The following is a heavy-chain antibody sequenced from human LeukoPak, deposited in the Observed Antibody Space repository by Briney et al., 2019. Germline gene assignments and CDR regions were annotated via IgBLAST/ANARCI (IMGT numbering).Heavy chain of an antibody. D-gene: IGHD5-24*01. Sequence: GGSLRLSCAASGFTFSSYGMHWVRQAPGKGLEWVAVIWYDGSNKYYADSVKGRFTISRDNSKNMLYLQMNSLRAEDTAVYYCARGAMATITSPRFDYWGQGTLVTVSS. CDR3: ARGAMATITSPRFDY. J-gene: IGHJ4*02. V-gene: IGHV3-33*01. CDR1: GFTFSSYG. CDR2: IWYDGSNK.